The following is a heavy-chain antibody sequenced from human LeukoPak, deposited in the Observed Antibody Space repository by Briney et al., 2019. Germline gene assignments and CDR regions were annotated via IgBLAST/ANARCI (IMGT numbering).Heavy chain of an antibody. CDR3: ARDWVYKIDY. CDR1: GFTFSGYA. D-gene: IGHD5-24*01. CDR2: ISDSGSTT. Sequence: GGSLRLSCAASGFTFSGYAMTWVRQAPGKGLEWVSGISDSGSTTYYADSVKGRFTISRDNAKNTLTLQMNSLRAEDTAVYYCARDWVYKIDYWGRGTLVTVSS. J-gene: IGHJ4*02. V-gene: IGHV3-23*01.